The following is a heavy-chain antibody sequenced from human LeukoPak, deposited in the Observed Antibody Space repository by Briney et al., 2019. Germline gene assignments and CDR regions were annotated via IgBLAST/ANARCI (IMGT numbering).Heavy chain of an antibody. D-gene: IGHD6-6*01. V-gene: IGHV4-34*01. CDR1: GGSFSGYY. Sequence: KPSETLSLTCAVYGGSFSGYYWSWIRQPPGKGLEWIGEINHSGSTNYNPSLKSRVTISVDTSKNQFSLKLSSVTAADTAVYYCARGLWYSSSLAYWGQGTLVTVSS. J-gene: IGHJ4*02. CDR3: ARGLWYSSSLAY. CDR2: INHSGST.